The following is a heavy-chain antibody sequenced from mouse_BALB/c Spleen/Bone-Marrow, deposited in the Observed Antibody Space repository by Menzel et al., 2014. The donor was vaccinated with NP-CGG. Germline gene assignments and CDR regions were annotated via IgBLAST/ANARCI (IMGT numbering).Heavy chain of an antibody. D-gene: IGHD1-1*01. V-gene: IGHV14-3*02. CDR3: DFYSYGSSLFAY. CDR2: IDPANGNT. Sequence: EVKLQESGAELVKPGASVKLSCTASGFNITDTYMHWVKQRPEQGLEWIGRIDPANGNTKYDLKFQGKATLTADTSSNSAYLQLSSLTSEDTAVSSGDFYSYGSSLFAYWGQGTLVTVSA. J-gene: IGHJ3*01. CDR1: GFNITDTY.